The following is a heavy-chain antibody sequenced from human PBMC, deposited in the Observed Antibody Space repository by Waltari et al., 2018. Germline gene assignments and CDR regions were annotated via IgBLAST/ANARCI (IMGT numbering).Heavy chain of an antibody. Sequence: QLVESGGDLVQPGGSLKVSCEASSFNLSGSAMHWVRQAPGKGLEWVGRIRTKAAGYATQYAPSVKGRFTISRDDSKNTAFLLMNNLKIDDTATYFCTRVLRSSSPTQFDLWGQGILVTVSS. V-gene: IGHV3-73*01. J-gene: IGHJ4*02. D-gene: IGHD6-13*01. CDR1: SFNLSGSA. CDR2: IRTKAAGYAT. CDR3: TRVLRSSSPTQFDL.